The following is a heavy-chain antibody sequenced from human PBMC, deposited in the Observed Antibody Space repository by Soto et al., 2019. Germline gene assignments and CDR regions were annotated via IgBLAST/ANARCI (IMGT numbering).Heavy chain of an antibody. Sequence: ASVKVSCKVSGYPITTYYIHWVRQAPGQGLEWMGWIDPRSGGTVYEQKFQGRVTMTRNTSISTVYMDLSGLTSDDTALYYCATDDYGIFPYWGQGSLVTVSS. V-gene: IGHV1-2*02. J-gene: IGHJ4*02. CDR2: IDPRSGGT. CDR1: GYPITTYY. CDR3: ATDDYGIFPY. D-gene: IGHD3-10*01.